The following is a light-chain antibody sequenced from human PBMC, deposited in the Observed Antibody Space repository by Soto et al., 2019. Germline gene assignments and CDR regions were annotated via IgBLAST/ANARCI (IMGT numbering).Light chain of an antibody. Sequence: QSVLTQPASVSGSPGQSITISCTGTSSDVGGYNYVSWYQQHPGKAPKLMIYEVSHRPSGVSNRFSGSKSSNTASLTISGGQAEDEADYYCSSYTSSSFDYVFGTGTKVTVL. CDR1: SSDVGGYNY. CDR3: SSYTSSSFDYV. J-gene: IGLJ1*01. CDR2: EVS. V-gene: IGLV2-14*01.